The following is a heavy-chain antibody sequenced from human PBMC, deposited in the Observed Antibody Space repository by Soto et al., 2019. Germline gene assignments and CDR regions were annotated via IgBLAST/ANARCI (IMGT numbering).Heavy chain of an antibody. V-gene: IGHV4-34*01. D-gene: IGHD2-15*01. CDR2: INHSGST. CDR3: ARGISLIVEVQRDAPDKYYFDS. CDR1: GGSFSGHY. Sequence: QVHLQQWGAGLLKPSETLSLTCAVYGGSFSGHYWSWIRQSPGKGLEWIGEINHSGSTNSNPSLKSRVAISVDTSKNQCALKLRSVTAADTAVYYCARGISLIVEVQRDAPDKYYFDSWGQGTLVTVSS. J-gene: IGHJ4*02.